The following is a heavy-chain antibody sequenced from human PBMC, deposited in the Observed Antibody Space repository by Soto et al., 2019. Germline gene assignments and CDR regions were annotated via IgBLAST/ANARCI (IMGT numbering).Heavy chain of an antibody. J-gene: IGHJ5*02. CDR1: GFSLSTSGVG. V-gene: IGHV2-5*02. Sequence: QITLKESGTTLVKPTQTLTLTCTFSGFSLSTSGVGVGWIRQPPGKALEWLALSYWDDDKRYSPSLKSRLTITTDTSKNQVVLTMTQMDPVDTATYYCAQRPVTTAVAGTGHWFDPWGEGTLVTVSS. D-gene: IGHD6-19*01. CDR2: SYWDDDK. CDR3: AQRPVTTAVAGTGHWFDP.